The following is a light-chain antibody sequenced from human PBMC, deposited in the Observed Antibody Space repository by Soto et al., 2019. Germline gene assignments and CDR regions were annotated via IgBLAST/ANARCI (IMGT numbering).Light chain of an antibody. Sequence: EIVMTQSPATLSVSPGESATLSCRASQSVGSNLAWYQQKPGQAPSLLIYGASTRATGIPARFSGSGSGTEFTLTLSSLQSEDFAVYYCQQYNNWPPYTFGQGTKLEIK. V-gene: IGKV3-15*01. J-gene: IGKJ2*01. CDR3: QQYNNWPPYT. CDR2: GAS. CDR1: QSVGSN.